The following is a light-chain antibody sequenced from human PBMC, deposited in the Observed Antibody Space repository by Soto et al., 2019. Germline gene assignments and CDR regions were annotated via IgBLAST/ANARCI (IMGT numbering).Light chain of an antibody. J-gene: IGKJ3*01. CDR3: QQSYTTPFT. Sequence: DIQMTQSPSSLSASVGDRVTITCRASQSISTYLNWYQQKPGKAPKLLIYAASSLQSGVPSRFSGSGSGTYFTLTINSLQPEDFATYFCQQSYTTPFTFGPGTNVDIK. CDR1: QSISTY. V-gene: IGKV1-39*01. CDR2: AAS.